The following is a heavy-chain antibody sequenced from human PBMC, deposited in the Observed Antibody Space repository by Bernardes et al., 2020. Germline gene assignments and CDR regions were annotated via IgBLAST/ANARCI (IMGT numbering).Heavy chain of an antibody. V-gene: IGHV4-59*01. CDR3: ARVRNNYDFWIFDP. D-gene: IGHD3-3*01. J-gene: IGHJ5*02. Sequence: SETLSLTRTVSGGSISSYYWSWIRQPPGKGLEWIGYIYYSGSTNYNPSLKSRVTISVDTSKNQFSLKLSSVTAADTAVYYCARVRNNYDFWIFDPWGQGTLVTVSS. CDR1: GGSISSYY. CDR2: IYYSGST.